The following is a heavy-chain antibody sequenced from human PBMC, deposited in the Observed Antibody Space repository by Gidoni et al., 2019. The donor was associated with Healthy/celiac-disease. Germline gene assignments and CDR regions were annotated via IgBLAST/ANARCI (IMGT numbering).Heavy chain of an antibody. CDR3: ARAAVLMVYADPNFDY. J-gene: IGHJ4*02. V-gene: IGHV4-34*01. CDR1: GGSFSGDY. Sequence: QVQLQQWGAGLLKPSETLSLTCAVYGGSFSGDYWSWIRQPPGKGLEWIGEINHSGSTNYNPSLKSRVTISVDTSKNQFSLKLSSVTAADTAVYYCARAAVLMVYADPNFDYWGQGTLVTVSS. CDR2: INHSGST. D-gene: IGHD2-8*01.